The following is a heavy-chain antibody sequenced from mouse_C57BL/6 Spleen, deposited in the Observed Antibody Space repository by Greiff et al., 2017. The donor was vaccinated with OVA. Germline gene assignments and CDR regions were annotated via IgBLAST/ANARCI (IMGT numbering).Heavy chain of an antibody. CDR3: ARRNDGYYVGAFDY. D-gene: IGHD2-3*01. Sequence: QVQLQQPGAELVKPGASVKMSCKASGYTFTSYWIAWVKQRPGQGLEWIGDIYPGSGSTNYNEKFKSKATLTVDTSSSTAYMQLSSLTSEDSAVYYCARRNDGYYVGAFDYWGQGTTLTVSS. CDR2: IYPGSGST. J-gene: IGHJ2*01. CDR1: GYTFTSYW. V-gene: IGHV1-55*01.